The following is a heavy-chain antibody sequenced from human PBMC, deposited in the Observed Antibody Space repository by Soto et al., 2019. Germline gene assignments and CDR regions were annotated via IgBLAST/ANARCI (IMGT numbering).Heavy chain of an antibody. J-gene: IGHJ4*02. CDR2: ISGGGDDT. D-gene: IGHD1-26*01. CDR1: GFPFNRYD. V-gene: IGHV3-23*01. CDR3: AKNTFGSWRVGQTDY. Sequence: EVQLLESGGGLLQPGGSLRLSCAASGFPFNRYDVTWVRQAPGKGLEWVSTISGGGDDTYYADSVKGQFTISRDNTKNTLSLQMNTLGAEDTGIYFWAKNTFGSWRVGQTDYGGQGTVVTVCS.